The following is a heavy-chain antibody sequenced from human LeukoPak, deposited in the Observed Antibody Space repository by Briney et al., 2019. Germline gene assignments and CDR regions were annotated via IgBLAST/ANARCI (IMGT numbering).Heavy chain of an antibody. CDR2: ISGSGGST. J-gene: IGHJ4*02. CDR3: AKDFVYSYGY. V-gene: IGHV3-23*01. D-gene: IGHD5-18*01. CDR1: GFTFSSYA. Sequence: GGSLRLSCAASGFTFSSYAMSWVRQAPGKGLEWVSAISGSGGSTYYADSVKGRVTISRDNSKDTLYLQMNSLRAEDTAVYYCAKDFVYSYGYWGQGTLVTVSS.